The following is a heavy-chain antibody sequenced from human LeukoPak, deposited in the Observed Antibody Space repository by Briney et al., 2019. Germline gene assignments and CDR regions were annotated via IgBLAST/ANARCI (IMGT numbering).Heavy chain of an antibody. Sequence: GASVKVSCKASGYTFTGYYMHWVRQAPGQGLEWMGWINPNSGGTNYAQKFQGRVTMTRDTSISTAYMELSRLRSDDTAVYYCARDLMGRLTAQTGEFDYWGQGTLVTVSS. CDR2: INPNSGGT. CDR1: GYTFTGYY. V-gene: IGHV1-2*02. CDR3: ARDLMGRLTAQTGEFDY. J-gene: IGHJ4*02. D-gene: IGHD7-27*01.